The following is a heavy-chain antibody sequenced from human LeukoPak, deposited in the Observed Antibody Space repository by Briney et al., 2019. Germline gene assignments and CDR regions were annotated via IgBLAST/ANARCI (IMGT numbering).Heavy chain of an antibody. CDR3: AREVPVAGRLAHWFDP. Sequence: PSETLSLTCAVYGGSFSGYYWSWIRQPPGKGLEWIGEINDSGSTNCNPSLKSRVTVSVNTFKNQFSLKLTSVTAADTAVYYCAREVPVAGRLAHWFDPWGQGTLVTVSS. CDR1: GGSFSGYY. D-gene: IGHD6-19*01. V-gene: IGHV4-34*01. CDR2: INDSGST. J-gene: IGHJ5*02.